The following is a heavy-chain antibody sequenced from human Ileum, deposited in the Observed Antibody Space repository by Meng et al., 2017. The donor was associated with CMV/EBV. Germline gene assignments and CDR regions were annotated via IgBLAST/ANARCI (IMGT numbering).Heavy chain of an antibody. D-gene: IGHD2-2*01. CDR3: AKASIAGCYSQNDY. CDR1: GFMFNNYA. V-gene: IGHV3-23*01. J-gene: IGHJ4*02. CDR2: ICGSGSTT. Sequence: GESLKISCAASGFMFNNYAMSWVRQTPGKGLEWVSVICGSGSTTYYADSVKGRFTISRDSSKNTLYLQMNSLRAEDTAEYYCAKASIAGCYSQNDYWGQGTLVTVSS.